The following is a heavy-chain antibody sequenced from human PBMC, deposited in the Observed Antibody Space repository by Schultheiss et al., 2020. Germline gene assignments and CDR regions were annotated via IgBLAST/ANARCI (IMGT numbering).Heavy chain of an antibody. CDR2: IWYDGSNK. J-gene: IGHJ6*02. Sequence: GGSLRLSCAASGFTFSSYGMHWVRQAPGKGLEWVAVIWYDGSNKYYADSVKGRFTISRDNAKNSLYLQMNSLRAEDTAMYHCARGGPHFYYYYTMDVWGQGTTVTVSS. V-gene: IGHV3-33*01. CDR3: ARGGPHFYYYYTMDV. D-gene: IGHD3-16*01. CDR1: GFTFSSYG.